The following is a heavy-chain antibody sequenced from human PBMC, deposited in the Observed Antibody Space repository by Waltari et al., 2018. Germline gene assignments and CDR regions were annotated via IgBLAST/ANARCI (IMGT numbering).Heavy chain of an antibody. CDR2: ISSDGSGK. J-gene: IGHJ5*02. D-gene: IGHD1-26*01. V-gene: IGHV3-30*18. Sequence: QVEESGGGVVQPGGSLRLSCVASGYPFNNYGMHWVHQAPGKGLEWLAVISSDGSGKYYADSVKGRFTMSRDNSKNMVYLQMNSLRPEDTAVYYCAKAGGIYNYPLDPWGQGTLVTVSS. CDR1: GYPFNNYG. CDR3: AKAGGIYNYPLDP.